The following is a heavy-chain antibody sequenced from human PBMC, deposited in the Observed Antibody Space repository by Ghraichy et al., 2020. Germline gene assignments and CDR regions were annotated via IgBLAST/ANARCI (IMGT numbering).Heavy chain of an antibody. CDR3: AKVHSSGWYQVKSGPFDY. CDR1: GFTFSSYA. J-gene: IGHJ4*02. CDR2: ISGSGGST. D-gene: IGHD6-19*01. Sequence: GGSLRLSCAASGFTFSSYAMSWVRQAPGKGLEWVSTISGSGGSTYYADSVKGRFTISRDNSKNTLYLQMNSLRSEDTAVYYCAKVHSSGWYQVKSGPFDYWGQGILATVSS. V-gene: IGHV3-23*01.